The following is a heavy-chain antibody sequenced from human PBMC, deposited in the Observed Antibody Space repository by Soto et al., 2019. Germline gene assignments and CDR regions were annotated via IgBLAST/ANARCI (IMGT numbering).Heavy chain of an antibody. J-gene: IGHJ6*02. CDR1: GDTFNTSA. V-gene: IGHV1-69*01. Sequence: QVQLVQSGAEVRKPGSSVKVSCKASGDTFNTSAIAWVRQAPGQGLHWMGGIIPFFGTRNYAQKFEGRVTISADGSTSTAYMELRGLRSEDTAVYFCARVPLQPTVRYYHFGLDVWGQGTTVTVSS. CDR2: IIPFFGTR. CDR3: ARVPLQPTVRYYHFGLDV. D-gene: IGHD4-4*01.